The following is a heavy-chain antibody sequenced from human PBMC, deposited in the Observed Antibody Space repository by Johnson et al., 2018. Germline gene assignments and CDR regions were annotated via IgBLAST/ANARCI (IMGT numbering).Heavy chain of an antibody. V-gene: IGHV4-34*01. CDR3: ARVLSGFGEYYYYMDV. J-gene: IGHJ6*03. Sequence: QVQLQQWGAGLLKPSETLSLTCAVYGGSFSGYYWSWIRQPPGKGLEWIGEINHSGSTNYNPSLKNRVTISVDTSKNQFSLTLSSVTAADTAVYYCARVLSGFGEYYYYMDVWGKGTTVTVSS. CDR2: INHSGST. D-gene: IGHD3-10*01. CDR1: GGSFSGYY.